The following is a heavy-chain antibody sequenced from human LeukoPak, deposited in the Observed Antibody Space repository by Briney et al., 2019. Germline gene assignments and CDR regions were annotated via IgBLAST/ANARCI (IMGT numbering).Heavy chain of an antibody. CDR3: ARGLGYSGSYQTFDY. D-gene: IGHD1-26*01. V-gene: IGHV3-48*03. CDR1: GFTFSSYE. CDR2: ISSSGSTI. Sequence: GGSLRLSCAASGFTFSSYEMNWIRQAPGKGLEWVSYISSSGSTIYYADSVKGRFTISRDNAKNSLYLQMNSLRAEDTAVYYCARGLGYSGSYQTFDYWGQGTLVTASS. J-gene: IGHJ4*02.